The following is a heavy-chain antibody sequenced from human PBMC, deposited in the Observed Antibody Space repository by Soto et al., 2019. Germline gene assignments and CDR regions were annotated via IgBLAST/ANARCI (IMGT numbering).Heavy chain of an antibody. Sequence: EVQLLESGGGLVQPGGSLRLSCAASGFTFNFSAMNWVRQAPGKGLEWVSAISASGGTTYSADSVKGRFAVSRDNSNNTLYLQMDSLSAEDTAVYYCAKQRADFGSGSDTFYLDNWGQGSLVTVSS. D-gene: IGHD3-10*01. J-gene: IGHJ4*02. V-gene: IGHV3-23*01. CDR3: AKQRADFGSGSDTFYLDN. CDR2: ISASGGTT. CDR1: GFTFNFSA.